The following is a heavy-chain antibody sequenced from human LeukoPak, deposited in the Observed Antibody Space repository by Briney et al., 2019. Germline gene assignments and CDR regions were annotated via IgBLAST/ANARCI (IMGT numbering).Heavy chain of an antibody. D-gene: IGHD3-10*01. V-gene: IGHV3-23*01. CDR3: AKDPSDLGGSWSYNYFDC. CDR2: ITYSGGNT. J-gene: IGHJ4*02. CDR1: GFTFSSYA. Sequence: GGSLRLSCAASGFTFSSYAMSWVRQAPGKGLEWVSTITYSGGNTYYADSVKGRFTISRDNSKNTLYLQMKTLRAEDTAVYYCAKDPSDLGGSWSYNYFDCWGQGTLVTVSS.